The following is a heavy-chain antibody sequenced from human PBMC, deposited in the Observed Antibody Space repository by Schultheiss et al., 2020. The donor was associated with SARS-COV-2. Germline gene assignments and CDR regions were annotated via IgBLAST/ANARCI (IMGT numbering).Heavy chain of an antibody. CDR2: ISYDGSNK. Sequence: GGSLRLSCAASGFTFSSYAMHWVRQAPGKGLEWVAVISYDGSNKYYADSVKGRFTISRDNSKNTLYLQMNSLRAEDTAVYYCAKSEQQLVGGYFDYWGQGTLVTVSS. D-gene: IGHD6-13*01. CDR1: GFTFSSYA. CDR3: AKSEQQLVGGYFDY. J-gene: IGHJ4*02. V-gene: IGHV3-30*01.